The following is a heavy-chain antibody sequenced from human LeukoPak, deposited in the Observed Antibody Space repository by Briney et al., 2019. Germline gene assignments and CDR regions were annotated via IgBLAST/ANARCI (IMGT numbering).Heavy chain of an antibody. J-gene: IGHJ6*02. D-gene: IGHD5-24*01. CDR1: GFTFSSYA. CDR2: ISGSGGST. Sequence: GGSLRLSCAASGFTFSSYAMSWVRQAPGKGLEWVSAISGSGGSTYYADSLKGRFTISRDNSKNTLYLQMNSLRAEDRAVYYCAKAASSRWPSSYYGMDVWGQGPTVTVSS. CDR3: AKAASSRWPSSYYGMDV. V-gene: IGHV3-23*01.